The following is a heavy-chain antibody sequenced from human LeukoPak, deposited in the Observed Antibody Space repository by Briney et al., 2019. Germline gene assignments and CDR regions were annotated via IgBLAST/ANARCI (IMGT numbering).Heavy chain of an antibody. Sequence: GGSLRLSCAASGFTFSSYSMNWVRQAPGKGLEWVAVISYDGSNKYYADSVKGRFTISRDNSKNTLYLQMNSLRADDTAVYYCARRTYSGGSRYYYYYYMDVWGKGTTVTISS. J-gene: IGHJ6*03. V-gene: IGHV3-30*03. D-gene: IGHD2-15*01. CDR3: ARRTYSGGSRYYYYYYMDV. CDR2: ISYDGSNK. CDR1: GFTFSSYS.